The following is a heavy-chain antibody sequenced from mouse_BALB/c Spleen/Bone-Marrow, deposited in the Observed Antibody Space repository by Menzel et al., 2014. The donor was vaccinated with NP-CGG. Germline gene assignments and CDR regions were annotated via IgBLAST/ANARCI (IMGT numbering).Heavy chain of an antibody. CDR2: ISSGGSNT. D-gene: IGHD2-2*01. CDR1: GFAFSGYD. CDR3: ARQRGYAYAMDY. Sequence: EVKLMESGGGLVKPGGPLKLSCAASGFAFSGYDMSWVRQTPEKRLEWVAYISSGGSNTYYPDTVKGRFTISRDNAKNTLYLQMNSLKSEDTAMYYCARQRGYAYAMDYWGQGTSVTVSS. V-gene: IGHV5-12-1*01. J-gene: IGHJ4*01.